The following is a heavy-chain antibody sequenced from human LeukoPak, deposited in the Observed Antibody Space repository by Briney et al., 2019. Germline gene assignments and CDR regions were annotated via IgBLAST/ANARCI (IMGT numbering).Heavy chain of an antibody. CDR1: GYTFTSYD. CDR3: ARAGVAAAGTTWFDP. V-gene: IGHV1-2*02. CDR2: INPNSGGT. J-gene: IGHJ5*02. Sequence: RASVKVSCKASGYTFTSYDINWVRQAPGQGLEWMGWINPNSGGTNYAQKFQGRVTMTRDTSISTAYMELSRLRSDDTAVYYCARAGVAAAGTTWFDPWGQGTLVTVSS. D-gene: IGHD6-13*01.